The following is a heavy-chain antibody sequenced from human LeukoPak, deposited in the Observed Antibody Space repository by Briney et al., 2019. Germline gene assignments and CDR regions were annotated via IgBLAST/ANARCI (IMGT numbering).Heavy chain of an antibody. J-gene: IGHJ4*02. Sequence: PGGSLRLSCAASGFTFSSYAMSWVRQAPGKGLDWVSSISGSGGSTFFADSVKGRFTISRDNSKNTLYLQMNSLRAEDTAVYYCAKDGYNTPVDYWGQGTLVTVSS. CDR1: GFTFSSYA. CDR3: AKDGYNTPVDY. D-gene: IGHD5-24*01. CDR2: ISGSGGST. V-gene: IGHV3-23*01.